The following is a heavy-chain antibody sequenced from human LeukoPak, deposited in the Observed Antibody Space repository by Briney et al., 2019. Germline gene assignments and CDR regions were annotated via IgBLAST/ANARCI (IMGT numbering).Heavy chain of an antibody. V-gene: IGHV4-30-2*01. CDR1: GGSTSGGAYS. J-gene: IGHJ4*02. D-gene: IGHD5-18*01. CDR3: ARGRGTAMVGYYFDY. CDR2: IYHRGRT. Sequence: PSRTLCLTCAVPGGSTSGGAYSWGCVRQPPGGGRGWIGYIYHRGRTYYNPSLKSRVTIAVDRSQNQFSLKLSSVTAAGTAVYYRARGRGTAMVGYYFDYWGQGTLVTVSS.